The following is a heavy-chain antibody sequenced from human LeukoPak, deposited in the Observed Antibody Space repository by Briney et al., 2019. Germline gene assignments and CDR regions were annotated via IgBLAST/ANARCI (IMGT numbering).Heavy chain of an antibody. CDR2: INPSGGST. CDR1: GYTFTTYF. V-gene: IGHV1-46*01. D-gene: IGHD3-10*01. Sequence: ASVKASCKASGYTFTTYFIHWVRQAPGQGLEWMGVINPSGGSTSYAQNFQGRLTMTRDTSTSTVYMELSSLRSEDTALYYCARPNYYGSESYSFDYWGQGTLVTVSS. J-gene: IGHJ4*02. CDR3: ARPNYYGSESYSFDY.